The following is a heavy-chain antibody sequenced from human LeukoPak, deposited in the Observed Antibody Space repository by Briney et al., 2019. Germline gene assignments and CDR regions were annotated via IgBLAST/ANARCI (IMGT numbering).Heavy chain of an antibody. CDR1: GFTFSSYT. D-gene: IGHD3-9*01. CDR3: ARTGYGCDY. CDR2: ISSSSSSI. Sequence: PGGSLRLSCAASGFTFSSYTMNWVRQAPGKGLEWVSYISSSSSSIYYADSVKGRFTISRDNAKNSLYLQMNSLRAEDTAVYYCARTGYGCDYGGQGNLVTVNS. J-gene: IGHJ4*02. V-gene: IGHV3-48*01.